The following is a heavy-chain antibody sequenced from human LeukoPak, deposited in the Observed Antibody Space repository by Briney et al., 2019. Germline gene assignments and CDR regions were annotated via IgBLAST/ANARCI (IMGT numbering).Heavy chain of an antibody. D-gene: IGHD4-23*01. Sequence: GGSLRLSCAASGFTFRSYVMSWVRLAPGKGLEWVSSISSSSTYIYYADSVKGRFTISRDNAKNSLYLQMNSLRAEDTAVYYCARDLAVVTPGFWSDYWGQGTLVTVSS. CDR1: GFTFRSYV. V-gene: IGHV3-21*01. J-gene: IGHJ4*02. CDR3: ARDLAVVTPGFWSDY. CDR2: ISSSSTYI.